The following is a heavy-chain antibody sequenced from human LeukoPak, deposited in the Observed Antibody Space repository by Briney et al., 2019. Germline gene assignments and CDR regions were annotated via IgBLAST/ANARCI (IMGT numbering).Heavy chain of an antibody. D-gene: IGHD3-22*01. CDR1: RFTFDDYS. J-gene: IGHJ4*02. CDR2: ISWDGGAT. Sequence: GGSLRLSCAASRFTFDDYSIHWVRQPPGKGLEWISLISWDGGATYYADSVKGRFAVSRDKSKNSLFLQMNSVITEDTAFYYCTKVARNSSWPYFDSWGQGTLVTVSS. V-gene: IGHV3-43*01. CDR3: TKVARNSSWPYFDS.